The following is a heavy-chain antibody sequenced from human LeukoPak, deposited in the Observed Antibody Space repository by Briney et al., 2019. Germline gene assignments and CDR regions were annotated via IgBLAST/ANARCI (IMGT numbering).Heavy chain of an antibody. CDR3: ARDYDFWSGYSS. CDR2: IYTRGST. J-gene: IGHJ4*02. CDR1: GGSISSGSYY. V-gene: IGHV4-61*02. D-gene: IGHD3-3*01. Sequence: SQTLSLTCTVSGGSISSGSYYWSWIRQPAGKGLEWIVRIYTRGSTNYNPSLKSRVTISVDTSKNQFSLKLSSVTAADTAVYYCARDYDFWSGYSSWGQGTLVTVSS.